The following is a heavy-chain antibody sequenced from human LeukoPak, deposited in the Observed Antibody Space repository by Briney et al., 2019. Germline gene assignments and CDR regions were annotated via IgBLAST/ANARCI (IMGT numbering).Heavy chain of an antibody. Sequence: SETLSLTCTVSGGSISSYYWSWIRQPPGKGLEWIGEIYHSGSTNYNPSLKSRVTISVDKSKNQFSLKLSSVTAADTAVYYCARRGFYSSGWYEDYWGQGTLVTVSS. J-gene: IGHJ4*02. D-gene: IGHD6-19*01. CDR1: GGSISSYY. CDR2: IYHSGST. CDR3: ARRGFYSSGWYEDY. V-gene: IGHV4-59*12.